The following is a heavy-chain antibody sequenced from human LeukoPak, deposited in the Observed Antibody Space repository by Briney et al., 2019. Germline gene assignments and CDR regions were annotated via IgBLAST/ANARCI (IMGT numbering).Heavy chain of an antibody. V-gene: IGHV3-7*01. J-gene: IGHJ6*03. CDR1: GFTFSSYW. CDR2: IKQDGSEK. D-gene: IGHD4-11*01. CDR3: VYSNYGDYYYYMDV. Sequence: GGSLRLSCAASGFTFSSYWMSWVRQAPGKGLEWVATIKQDGSEKYYVDSVKGRFTISRDNAKNSLYLQMNSLRAEDTAVYYCVYSNYGDYYYYMDVWGKGTTVTVSS.